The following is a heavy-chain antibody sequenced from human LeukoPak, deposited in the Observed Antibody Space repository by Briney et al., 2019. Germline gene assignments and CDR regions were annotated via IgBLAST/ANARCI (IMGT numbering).Heavy chain of an antibody. CDR1: GYTFTGYY. V-gene: IGHV1-2*02. CDR3: ARERGGNSGFH. J-gene: IGHJ4*02. D-gene: IGHD4-23*01. CDR2: INLNSGDT. Sequence: ASVKVSCKASGYTFTGYYMHWVRQAPGQGLEWMGWINLNSGDTHYAQTFQGRVTMTRDTSISTGYMEVSSLISDDTAVYYCARERGGNSGFHWGQGTLVTVSS.